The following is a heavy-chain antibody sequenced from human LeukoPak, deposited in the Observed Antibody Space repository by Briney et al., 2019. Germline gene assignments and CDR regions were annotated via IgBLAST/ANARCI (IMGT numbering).Heavy chain of an antibody. CDR1: GFTFSGSA. CDR3: ARDGGSSSWYPDYFDY. Sequence: PGGSLRLSCAASGFTFSGSAMHWVRQAPGKGLEWVAVISYDGSNKYYADSVKGRFTISRDNSKNTLYLQMNSLRAEDTAVYYCARDGGSSSWYPDYFDYWGQGTLVTVSS. J-gene: IGHJ4*02. D-gene: IGHD6-13*01. CDR2: ISYDGSNK. V-gene: IGHV3-30*04.